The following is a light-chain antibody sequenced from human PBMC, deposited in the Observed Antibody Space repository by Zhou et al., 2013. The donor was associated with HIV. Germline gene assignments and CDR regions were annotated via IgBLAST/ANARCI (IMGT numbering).Light chain of an antibody. CDR1: QGIGTFFF. J-gene: IGKJ2*01. V-gene: IGKV1-9*01. Sequence: DTQLTQSPSFLSAFVGDRVTITCRVSQGIGTFFFLAWYQQKPGKAPKLLIYAASTLQSGVPSRFSGSGSGTEFILTISSLQPEDFATYYCQQLNSYPPYTFGQGPSWR. CDR3: QQLNSYPPYT. CDR2: AAS.